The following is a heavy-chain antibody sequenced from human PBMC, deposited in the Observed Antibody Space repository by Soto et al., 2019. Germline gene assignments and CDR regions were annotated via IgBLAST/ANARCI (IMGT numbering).Heavy chain of an antibody. V-gene: IGHV1-69*06. J-gene: IGHJ5*02. CDR3: ARVVPGAEAWFGP. Sequence: GASVKVSCKASGGTFSSYAISWVRQAPGQGLEWMGGIIPIFGTANYAQKFQGRVTITADKSTSTAYMELSSLRSEDTAVYYCARVVPGAEAWFGPWGQGTLVTVSS. CDR2: IIPIFGTA. D-gene: IGHD2-2*01. CDR1: GGTFSSYA.